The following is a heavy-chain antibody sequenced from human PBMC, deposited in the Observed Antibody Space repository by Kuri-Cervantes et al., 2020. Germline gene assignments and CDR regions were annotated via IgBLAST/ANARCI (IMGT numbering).Heavy chain of an antibody. Sequence: ASVKVSCKASGYTFTSYGISWVRQAPGQGLEWMGWISAYNGNTNYAQKLQGRVTMTTDTSTSTAYMELRSLRSDDTAVYYCARDEDGFGEYGMGVWGQGTTVTVSS. CDR1: GYTFTSYG. D-gene: IGHD3-10*01. J-gene: IGHJ6*02. CDR3: ARDEDGFGEYGMGV. V-gene: IGHV1-18*01. CDR2: ISAYNGNT.